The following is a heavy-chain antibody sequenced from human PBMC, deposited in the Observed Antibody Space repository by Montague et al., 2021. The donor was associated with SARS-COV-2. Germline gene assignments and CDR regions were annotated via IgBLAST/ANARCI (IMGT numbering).Heavy chain of an antibody. CDR3: ARVSRITIFGVVGWFDP. CDR2: IYYSGST. J-gene: IGHJ5*02. V-gene: IGHV4-59*01. Sequence: SETLSLTCTVSGGSISSYYWSWIRQPPGKGLEWIGYIYYSGSTNYNPSLKSRVTISVDTSKNQFSLKLSSVTAADTAVYYCARVSRITIFGVVGWFDPWGQRTLVTVSS. D-gene: IGHD3-3*01. CDR1: GGSISSYY.